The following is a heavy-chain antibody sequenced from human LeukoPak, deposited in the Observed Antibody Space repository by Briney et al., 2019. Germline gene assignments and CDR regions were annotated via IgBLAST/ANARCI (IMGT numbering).Heavy chain of an antibody. Sequence: SQTLSLTCAISGDSVSSNRAAWPWIRQSPSRGLEWLGRTYYRSNWYHDYAVAVKSRISINPDTSKNQFSLQLNSVTPDDTAVYYCVTRYYDSWGQGALVIVSS. J-gene: IGHJ4*02. CDR2: TYYRSNWYH. CDR3: VTRYYDS. CDR1: GDSVSSNRAA. V-gene: IGHV6-1*01.